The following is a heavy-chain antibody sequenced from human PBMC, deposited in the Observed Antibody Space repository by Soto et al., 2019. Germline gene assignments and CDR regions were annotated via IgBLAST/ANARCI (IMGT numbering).Heavy chain of an antibody. CDR2: MNPNNGNT. D-gene: IGHD3-10*01. CDR3: ARSPRNYYALGSYSYFRH. J-gene: IGHJ1*01. V-gene: IGHV1-8*01. CDR1: GYTFTSYD. Sequence: ASVKVSCKASGYTFTSYDISWVRQATGQGXEWMGWMNPNNGNTDYAPKFQGRVTMTMNTSIGTAYMELSSLRSEDTAVHYCARSPRNYYALGSYSYFRHWGQGTLVTVSS.